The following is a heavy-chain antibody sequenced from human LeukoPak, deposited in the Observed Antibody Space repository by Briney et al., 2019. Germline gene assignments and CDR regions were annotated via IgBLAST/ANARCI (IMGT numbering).Heavy chain of an antibody. J-gene: IGHJ4*02. V-gene: IGHV3-23*01. CDR3: AKVGSPSGEYYFDY. CDR2: ISGSGGSS. CDR1: GFTFTSYA. D-gene: IGHD6-6*01. Sequence: GSLRLSCAGSGFTFTSYAMSWVRQAPGKGLEWVSSISGSGGSSYYADSVRGRFTISRDNSKNTLYLQMNSLRADDTAVYYCAKVGSPSGEYYFDYWGQGTLVTVSS.